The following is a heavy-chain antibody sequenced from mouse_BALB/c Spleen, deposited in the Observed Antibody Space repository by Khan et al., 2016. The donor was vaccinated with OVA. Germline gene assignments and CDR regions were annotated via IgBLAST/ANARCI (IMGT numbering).Heavy chain of an antibody. CDR2: ILPRSGST. CDR1: GYTFSTYW. CDR3: ASTARAYYDAMDY. D-gene: IGHD3-1*01. Sequence: VQLQESGAELMKPGASVKISCKASGYTFSTYWIEWVKQRPGHGLEWIGEILPRSGSTNYNENFKGKATFTADTSSNTASMQLSSLTSEDSAVSYCASTARAYYDAMDYWGQGTSVTVSS. J-gene: IGHJ4*01. V-gene: IGHV1-9*01.